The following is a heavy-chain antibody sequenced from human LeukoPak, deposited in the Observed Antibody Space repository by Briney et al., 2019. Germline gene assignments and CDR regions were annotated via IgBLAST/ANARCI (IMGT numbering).Heavy chain of an antibody. J-gene: IGHJ6*02. D-gene: IGHD3-10*01. V-gene: IGHV4-39*01. CDR3: ARLPSPYYYGSGRFYYGLDV. CDR2: IYYSGRT. Sequence: SETLSLTCTVSGGSISSSSYSWGWVRQPPGKGLEWIGSIYYSGRTYYNPSLRSRVTISVDTSKNQFSLKLSSVTAADTAVYYCARLPSPYYYGSGRFYYGLDVWGQGTTVTVSS. CDR1: GGSISSSSYS.